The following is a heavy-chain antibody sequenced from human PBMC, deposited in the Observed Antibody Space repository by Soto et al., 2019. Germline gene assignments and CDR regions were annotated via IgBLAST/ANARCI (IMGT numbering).Heavy chain of an antibody. V-gene: IGHV1-69*13. Sequence: SVKVSCNASGGTFSSYAISWVRQAPGQGLEWMGGIIPIFGTANYAQKFQGRVTITADESTSTAYMELSSLRSEDTAVYYCASDNNDSSGEFDYWGQGTLVTVSS. D-gene: IGHD3-22*01. J-gene: IGHJ4*02. CDR3: ASDNNDSSGEFDY. CDR1: GGTFSSYA. CDR2: IIPIFGTA.